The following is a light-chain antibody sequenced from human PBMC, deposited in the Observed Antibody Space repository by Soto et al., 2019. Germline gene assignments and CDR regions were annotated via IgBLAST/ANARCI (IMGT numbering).Light chain of an antibody. CDR2: DTT. Sequence: QTVVTQEPSLTVSPGGTVTLTCGSSTGAVTRGNYPYWFQKKPGQAPRTLIYDTTNKQSWTPARFSGSLLGGKAALTLAGAQTDDEADYICSLSYSGNNWAFGGGTKLTVL. V-gene: IGLV7-46*01. CDR1: TGAVTRGNY. J-gene: IGLJ3*02. CDR3: SLSYSGNNWA.